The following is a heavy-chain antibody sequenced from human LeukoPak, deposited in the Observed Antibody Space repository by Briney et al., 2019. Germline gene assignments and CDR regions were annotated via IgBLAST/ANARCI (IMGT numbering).Heavy chain of an antibody. V-gene: IGHV3-64*04. CDR2: ISRNGGST. CDR1: GFTFNSYP. D-gene: IGHD2-15*01. J-gene: IGHJ4*02. Sequence: AGGSLRLSCSASGFTFNSYPVHWVRQAPGKGLEYVSGISRNGGSTYYADSVKGRFTISRDNSKSTLYLQMNSLRAEDTAVYYCAYSCSGDSCSFFDYWGQGTLVTVSS. CDR3: AYSCSGDSCSFFDY.